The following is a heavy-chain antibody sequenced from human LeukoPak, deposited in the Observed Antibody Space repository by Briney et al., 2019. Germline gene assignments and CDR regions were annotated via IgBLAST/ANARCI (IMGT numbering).Heavy chain of an antibody. CDR1: GGSISSFY. V-gene: IGHV4-59*12. D-gene: IGHD6-13*01. Sequence: PSETLSLTCTVSGGSISSFYWSWVRQPPGKGLEWIGYIYYSGSTNYNPSLKSRVTISVDTSKNQFSLTLSSVTAADTAVYYCAGGLAAAGTYWFDPWGQGTLVTVSS. J-gene: IGHJ5*02. CDR3: AGGLAAAGTYWFDP. CDR2: IYYSGST.